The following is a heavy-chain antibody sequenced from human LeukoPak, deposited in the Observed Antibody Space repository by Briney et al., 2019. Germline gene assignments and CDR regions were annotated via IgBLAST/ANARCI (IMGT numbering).Heavy chain of an antibody. J-gene: IGHJ4*02. V-gene: IGHV1-46*01. CDR3: TRGYYYDTTGYYPGGDY. Sequence: ASVKVSCKASGYTFTSYFIYWVRQAPGQGLEWVGIINPSGGATTYGEKFQGRVTLTGDTSTSTIYMELRSLRSDDTAVYYCTRGYYYDTTGYYPGGDYWGQGTLVTVSS. CDR2: INPSGGAT. D-gene: IGHD3-22*01. CDR1: GYTFTSYF.